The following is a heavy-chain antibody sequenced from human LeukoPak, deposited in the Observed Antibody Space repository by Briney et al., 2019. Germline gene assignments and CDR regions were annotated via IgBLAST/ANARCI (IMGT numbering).Heavy chain of an antibody. Sequence: KPSETLSLTCTVSGGSISSSSYYWGWIRQPPGKGLEWIGSIYYSGSTYYNPSLKSRVTISVDTSKNQFSLKLSSVTAADTAVYYCATSHRITGGMDVWGQGTTVTVSS. CDR2: IYYSGST. V-gene: IGHV4-39*07. CDR3: ATSHRITGGMDV. J-gene: IGHJ6*02. D-gene: IGHD3-10*01. CDR1: GGSISSSSYY.